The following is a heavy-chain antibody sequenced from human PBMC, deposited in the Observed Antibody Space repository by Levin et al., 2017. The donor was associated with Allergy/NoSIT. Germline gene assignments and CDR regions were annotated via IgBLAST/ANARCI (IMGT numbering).Heavy chain of an antibody. Sequence: GESLKISCAASGFTFSSYSMNWVRQAPGKGLEWVSYISSSSSTIYYADSVKGRFTISRDNAKNSLYLQMNSLRDEDTAVYYCARSVVRKHDAFDIWGQGTMVTVSS. J-gene: IGHJ3*02. V-gene: IGHV3-48*02. CDR3: ARSVVRKHDAFDI. CDR2: ISSSSSTI. D-gene: IGHD2-21*01. CDR1: GFTFSSYS.